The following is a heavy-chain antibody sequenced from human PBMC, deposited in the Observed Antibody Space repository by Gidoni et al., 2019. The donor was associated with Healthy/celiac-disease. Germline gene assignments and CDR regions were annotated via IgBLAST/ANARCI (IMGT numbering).Heavy chain of an antibody. CDR2: IDWDDDK. D-gene: IGHD6-19*01. CDR3: ARIYSSGWPRMDV. Sequence: QVTLRESGPALVKPTQTLTLTCTFSGFSLSTSGMFVIWIRQPPGKALEWLARIDWDDDKYYRTSLKTRLTISKDTSKNQVVLTMTNMDPVDTATYYCARIYSSGWPRMDVWGKGTTVTVSS. J-gene: IGHJ6*04. V-gene: IGHV2-70*15. CDR1: GFSLSTSGMF.